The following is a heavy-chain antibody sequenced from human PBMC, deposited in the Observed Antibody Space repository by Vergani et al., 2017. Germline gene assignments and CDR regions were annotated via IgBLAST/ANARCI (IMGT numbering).Heavy chain of an antibody. CDR1: GFTFGDYA. V-gene: IGHV3-48*03. D-gene: IGHD3-10*01. CDR3: ARGEGFGDLGDY. Sequence: EVQLVESGGGLVQPGRSLRLSCTASGFTFGDYAMSWVRQAPGKGLEWVSYISSSGSTIYYADSVKGRFTISRDNAKNSLYLQMNSLRAEDTAVYYCARGEGFGDLGDYWGQGTLVTVSS. CDR2: ISSSGSTI. J-gene: IGHJ4*02.